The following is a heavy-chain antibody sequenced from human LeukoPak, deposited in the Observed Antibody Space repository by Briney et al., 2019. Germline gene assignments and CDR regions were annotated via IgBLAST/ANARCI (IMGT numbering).Heavy chain of an antibody. CDR1: GFTFSSYW. CDR3: AREVIAARLDYFDY. Sequence: GGSLRLSCAASGFTFSSYWMSWVRQAPGKGLEWVANVKQDGSEKYYVDSVKGRFTISRDNAKNSLYLQMNSLRAEDTAVYYCAREVIAARLDYFDYWGQGTLVTVSS. CDR2: VKQDGSEK. V-gene: IGHV3-7*01. D-gene: IGHD6-6*01. J-gene: IGHJ4*02.